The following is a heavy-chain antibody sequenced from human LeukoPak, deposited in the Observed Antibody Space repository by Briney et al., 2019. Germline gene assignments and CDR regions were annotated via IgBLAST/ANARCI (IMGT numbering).Heavy chain of an antibody. J-gene: IGHJ5*02. D-gene: IGHD3-22*01. Sequence: SETLSLTCTVSGGSISSSSYYWGWIRQPPGKGLEWIGSIYYSGSTYYNPSLKSRVTISVDTSKNQFSLKLSPVTAADTAVYYCARHEIDSSGYYYEFNWFDPWGQGTLVTVSS. CDR1: GGSISSSSYY. CDR2: IYYSGST. V-gene: IGHV4-39*01. CDR3: ARHEIDSSGYYYEFNWFDP.